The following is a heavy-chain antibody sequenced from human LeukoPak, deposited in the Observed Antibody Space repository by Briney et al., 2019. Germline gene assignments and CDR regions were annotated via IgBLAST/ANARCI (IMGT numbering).Heavy chain of an antibody. CDR1: GFKGYW. J-gene: IGHJ4*02. CDR3: ARENWGTLDY. CDR2: IKQNGEAN. Sequence: PGGSLRLSCVVAGFKGYWMAWVRQAPGKGLEWLANIKQNGEANQYEDSVMGRFTVSRDNAKNSLFLQMDSLRVEDTAVYYCARENWGTLDYWGQGALVTVSS. D-gene: IGHD7-27*01. V-gene: IGHV3-7*01.